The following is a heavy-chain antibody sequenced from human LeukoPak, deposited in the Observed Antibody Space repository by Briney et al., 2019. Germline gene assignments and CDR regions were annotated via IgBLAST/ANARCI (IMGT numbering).Heavy chain of an antibody. CDR3: ITRWD. Sequence: KTGGSLRPSCAASGFTLSNAWMSWVRQAPGKGLEWVGRIKSRADGGTIDYAAPVKGRFTISTDDSKNTLYLQMNSLKTEDTALYYCITRWDWGQGTLVTVSS. J-gene: IGHJ4*02. D-gene: IGHD1-26*01. CDR1: GFTLSNAW. V-gene: IGHV3-15*01. CDR2: IKSRADGGTI.